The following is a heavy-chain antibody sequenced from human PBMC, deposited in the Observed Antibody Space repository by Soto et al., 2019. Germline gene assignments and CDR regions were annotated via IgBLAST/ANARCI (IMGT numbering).Heavy chain of an antibody. V-gene: IGHV3-33*01. J-gene: IGHJ4*02. Sequence: QVHLVESGGGVVQPGTSLRLSCAASGFTFSAYGFHWVRQAPGKGLEWVALIWHDGSNKYYADSVKGRFTISRDNSMSTVYLQMSSLSAEDTAVYSCARDGPPYEPLVGGAMGLFDYWGQGILVTVSS. CDR2: IWHDGSNK. CDR3: ARDGPPYEPLVGGAMGLFDY. D-gene: IGHD3-10*01. CDR1: GFTFSAYG.